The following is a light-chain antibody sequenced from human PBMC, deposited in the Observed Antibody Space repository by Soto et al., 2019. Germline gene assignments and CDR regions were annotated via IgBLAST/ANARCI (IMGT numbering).Light chain of an antibody. CDR3: SSYTSSSSLYV. J-gene: IGLJ1*01. CDR1: SSDVGGYNY. V-gene: IGLV2-14*01. CDR2: EVS. Sequence: QSALTQPASVSGSPGQSITISCTGTSSDVGGYNYVSWYQQHPGTAPKLMIYEVSNRPSGLSNRFSGSKSGNTASLTISGLQAEDEAAYYCSSYTSSSSLYVFGTGTKVTVL.